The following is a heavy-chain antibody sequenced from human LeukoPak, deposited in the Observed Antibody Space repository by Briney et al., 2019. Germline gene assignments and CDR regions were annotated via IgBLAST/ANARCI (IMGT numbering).Heavy chain of an antibody. V-gene: IGHV1-2*02. Sequence: ASVKVSCKASGYTFIDYYLYWVRQAPGQGLEWMGWINPKSGASNYAQKLQGRVTMTMDTSISTAYMELRRLTYDDTAFYFCARNRESSVVVGIWFYGWGQGALVSVS. CDR2: INPKSGAS. CDR1: GYTFIDYY. J-gene: IGHJ5*02. CDR3: ARNRESSVVVGIWFYG. D-gene: IGHD2-15*01.